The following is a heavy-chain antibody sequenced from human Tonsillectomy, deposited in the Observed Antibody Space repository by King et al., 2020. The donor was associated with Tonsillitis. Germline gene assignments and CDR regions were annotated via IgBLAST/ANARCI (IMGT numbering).Heavy chain of an antibody. CDR1: GGSISSSSYY. D-gene: IGHD7-27*01. CDR3: ARRAVTGGFDP. CDR2: IYYSGST. Sequence: QLQESGPGLVKPSETLSLTCTVSGGSISSSSYYWGWIRQPPGKGLEWIGNIYYSGSTYYNPSLKSRVTISVDTSKNQFSLKLGSVTAADTAVYYCARRAVTGGFDPWGQGTLVTVSS. V-gene: IGHV4-39*01. J-gene: IGHJ5*02.